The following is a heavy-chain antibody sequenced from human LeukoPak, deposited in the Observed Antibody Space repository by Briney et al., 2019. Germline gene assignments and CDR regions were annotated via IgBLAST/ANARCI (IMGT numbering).Heavy chain of an antibody. J-gene: IGHJ4*02. V-gene: IGHV3-72*01. D-gene: IGHD3-22*01. CDR2: SRNKANGYNA. CDR3: TKYDSSGNSVGGDH. CDR1: GFTFTKHH. Sequence: GGSLRLSCAASGFTFTKHHMDWVRQAPGKGLEWVGRSRNKANGYNAQYAASVKGRFAISRDDSRNLLILEMSSLKTEDTAVYYCTKYDSSGNSVGGDHWGQGTLVTVSS.